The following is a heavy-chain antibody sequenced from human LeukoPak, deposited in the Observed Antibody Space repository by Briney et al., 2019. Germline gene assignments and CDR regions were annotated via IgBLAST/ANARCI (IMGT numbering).Heavy chain of an antibody. J-gene: IGHJ4*02. CDR1: GYTFTSYY. V-gene: IGHV1-46*01. CDR2: INPSGGST. Sequence: ASVTVSCKASGYTFTSYYMHWVRQAPGQGLEWMGIINPSGGSTSYAQKFQGRVTMTRDTSTSTVYMELSSLRSEDTAVYYCAREESVVTWTGNFDYWGQGTLVTVSS. D-gene: IGHD3/OR15-3a*01. CDR3: AREESVVTWTGNFDY.